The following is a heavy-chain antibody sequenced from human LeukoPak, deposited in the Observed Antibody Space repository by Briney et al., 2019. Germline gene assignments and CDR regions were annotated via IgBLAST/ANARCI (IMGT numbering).Heavy chain of an antibody. CDR2: ISYDGSNK. J-gene: IGHJ4*02. CDR1: GFTFSSYA. Sequence: RSLRLSCAASGFTFSSYAMHWVRQAPGKGLEWVAVISYDGSNKYYADSVKGRFTISRDNSKNTLYLQMNSLRAEDTAVYYCARDPRNYVQPLGFDYWGQGTLVTVSS. V-gene: IGHV3-30*04. CDR3: ARDPRNYVQPLGFDY. D-gene: IGHD4-11*01.